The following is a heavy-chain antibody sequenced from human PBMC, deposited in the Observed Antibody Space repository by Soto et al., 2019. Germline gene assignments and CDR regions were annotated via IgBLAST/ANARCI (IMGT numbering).Heavy chain of an antibody. CDR3: AKDEGTMFRGELHV. Sequence: EVQLLESGGGLVQPGGSLRLSCAASGFTFSSYAMSWVRQAPGKGLEWVSTISGSGGSTDHADSVKGRFTISRGNSRNSLYLQMNSLRAEDTAVYYCAKDEGTMFRGELHVWGQGTTVTVSS. V-gene: IGHV3-23*01. J-gene: IGHJ6*02. D-gene: IGHD3-10*01. CDR2: ISGSGGST. CDR1: GFTFSSYA.